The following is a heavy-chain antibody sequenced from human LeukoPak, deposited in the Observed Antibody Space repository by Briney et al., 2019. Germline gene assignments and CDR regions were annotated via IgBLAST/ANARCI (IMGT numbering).Heavy chain of an antibody. CDR2: INTNTGNP. V-gene: IGHV7-4-1*02. Sequence: GASVKVSCKASGYTFTSYAMNWVRQAPGQGLEWMGWINTNTGNPTYAQGFTGRFVFSLDTSVSTAYLQISSLKAEDTAVYYCATQGPQNKVAYSGSYSGFDYWGQGTLVTVSS. J-gene: IGHJ4*02. CDR1: GYTFTSYA. CDR3: ATQGPQNKVAYSGSYSGFDY. D-gene: IGHD1-26*01.